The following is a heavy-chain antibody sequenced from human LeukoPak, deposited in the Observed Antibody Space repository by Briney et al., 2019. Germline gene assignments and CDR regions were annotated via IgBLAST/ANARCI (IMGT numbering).Heavy chain of an antibody. D-gene: IGHD6-13*01. CDR2: ISTYNGNT. CDR3: AFGTHSSSWYLGDY. V-gene: IGHV1-18*01. Sequence: ASVTVSCKASGYTFTSYGISWVRQAPGQGLEWMGWISTYNGNTNYAQKLQGRVTMTTDTSTSTAYMELRSLRSDDTAVYYCAFGTHSSSWYLGDYWGQGTLVTVSS. CDR1: GYTFTSYG. J-gene: IGHJ4*02.